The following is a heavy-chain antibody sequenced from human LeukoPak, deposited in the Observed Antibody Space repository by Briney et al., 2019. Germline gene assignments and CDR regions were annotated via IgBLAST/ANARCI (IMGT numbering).Heavy chain of an antibody. D-gene: IGHD2-2*01. CDR1: GFTFTTYS. CDR2: ISSGSSAI. Sequence: GGSLRLSCEASGFTFTTYSMTWVRQAPGKGLEWVSIISSGSSAIFSADALKGRFTISRDDAKNLLYLDMNSLRAEDTAVYYCAKDSLGTVPAASFDYWGQGTLVTVSS. J-gene: IGHJ4*02. CDR3: AKDSLGTVPAASFDY. V-gene: IGHV3-21*04.